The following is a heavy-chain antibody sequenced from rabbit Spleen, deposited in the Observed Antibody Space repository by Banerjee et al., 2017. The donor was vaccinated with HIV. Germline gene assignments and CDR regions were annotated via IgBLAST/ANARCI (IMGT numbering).Heavy chain of an antibody. CDR3: ARDTGSSFSSYGMDL. CDR2: IFTGSSGTT. CDR1: GIDFSSYYY. J-gene: IGHJ6*01. V-gene: IGHV1S40*01. D-gene: IGHD8-1*01. Sequence: QSLEESGGGLVKPGGTLTLTCKASGIDFSSYYYMCWVRQAPGKRPEWIADIFTGSSGTTYYASWARGRFTGSKTSSTTVTLQMTSLTVADTATYFCARDTGSSFSSYGMDLWGPGTLVTVS.